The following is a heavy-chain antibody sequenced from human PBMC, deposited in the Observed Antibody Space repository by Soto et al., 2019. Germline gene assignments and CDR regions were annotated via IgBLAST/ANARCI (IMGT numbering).Heavy chain of an antibody. Sequence: ASVKVSCKASGYTFTGYYMHWVRQAPGQGLEWMGWINPNSGGTNYAQKFQGWVTMTRDTSISTAYMELSRLRSDDTAVYYCARMSIAARRGYYYYYGMDVWGQGTTVTVSS. CDR2: INPNSGGT. CDR1: GYTFTGYY. J-gene: IGHJ6*02. V-gene: IGHV1-2*04. CDR3: ARMSIAARRGYYYYYGMDV. D-gene: IGHD6-6*01.